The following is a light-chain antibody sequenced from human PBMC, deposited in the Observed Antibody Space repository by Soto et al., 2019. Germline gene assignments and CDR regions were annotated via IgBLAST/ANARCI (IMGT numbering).Light chain of an antibody. V-gene: IGKV1-39*01. CDR1: QTISTY. Sequence: DIEMTQSPSSLSASVGDRVAITCRASQTISTYLNWYHQRPGTAPKLLIYTASSLQGGVPPRFSGYGSGTLFTLTLSSLQPEDSGIYYCQQSYSRPYTFGQGTKVDIK. CDR3: QQSYSRPYT. J-gene: IGKJ2*01. CDR2: TAS.